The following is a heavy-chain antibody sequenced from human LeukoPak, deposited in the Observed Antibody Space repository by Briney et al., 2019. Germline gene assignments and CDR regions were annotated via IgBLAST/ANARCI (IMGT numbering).Heavy chain of an antibody. CDR3: ATYCSSTSCQQPFDY. D-gene: IGHD2-2*01. V-gene: IGHV3-21*01. Sequence: GGSLRLSCAASGFTISSYGMNWVRQAPGKGLEWVSSISSSSSYIYYADSVKGRFTISRDNAKNSLYLQMNSLRAEDTAVYYCATYCSSTSCQQPFDYWGQGTLVTVSS. CDR2: ISSSSSYI. CDR1: GFTISSYG. J-gene: IGHJ4*02.